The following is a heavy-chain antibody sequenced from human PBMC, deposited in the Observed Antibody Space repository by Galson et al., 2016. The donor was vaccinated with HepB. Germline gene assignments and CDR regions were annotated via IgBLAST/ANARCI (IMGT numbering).Heavy chain of an antibody. J-gene: IGHJ6*02. CDR2: INPGNGNT. CDR3: ARDRYSSGYYGMDV. CDR1: GYTFTRYV. V-gene: IGHV1-3*01. D-gene: IGHD3-22*01. Sequence: SVKVSCKASGYTFTRYVMHWVRQAPGQRLEWMGWINPGNGNTKDSQKFQGRVTITRDTSASTVSMKLSSLRSEDTAVYYCARDRYSSGYYGMDVWGQGTTVTVSS.